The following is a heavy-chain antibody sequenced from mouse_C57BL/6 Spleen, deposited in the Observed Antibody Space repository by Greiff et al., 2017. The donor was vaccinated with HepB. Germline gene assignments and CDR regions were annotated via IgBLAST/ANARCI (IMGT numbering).Heavy chain of an antibody. CDR2: INPNNGGT. V-gene: IGHV1-18*01. CDR3: ARSGHYYGSSYGYFDV. Sequence: EVQLQQSGPELVKPGASVKIPCKASGYTFTDYNMDWVKQSHGKSLEWIGDINPNNGGTIYNQKFKGKATLTVDKSSSTAYMELRSLTSEDTAVYYCARSGHYYGSSYGYFDVWGTGTTVTVSS. CDR1: GYTFTDYN. D-gene: IGHD1-1*01. J-gene: IGHJ1*03.